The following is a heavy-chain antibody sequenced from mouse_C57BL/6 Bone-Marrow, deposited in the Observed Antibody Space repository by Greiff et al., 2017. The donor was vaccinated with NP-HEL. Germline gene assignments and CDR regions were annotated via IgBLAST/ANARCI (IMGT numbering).Heavy chain of an antibody. D-gene: IGHD2-5*01. J-gene: IGHJ4*01. V-gene: IGHV5-12*01. Sequence: EVKLVESGGGLVQPGGSLKLSCAASGFTFSDYYMYWVRQTPEKRLEWVAYISNGGGSTYYPDTVKGRFTISRDNAKNTLYLQMSRLKSEDTAMYYCARAYYSNPDYAMDYWGQGTSVTVSS. CDR1: GFTFSDYY. CDR2: ISNGGGST. CDR3: ARAYYSNPDYAMDY.